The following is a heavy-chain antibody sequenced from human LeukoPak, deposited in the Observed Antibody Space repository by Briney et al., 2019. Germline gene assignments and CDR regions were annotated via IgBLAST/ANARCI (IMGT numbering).Heavy chain of an antibody. CDR3: ARVYYGSGSLHYYYYYMDV. J-gene: IGHJ6*03. CDR1: GFTFDDYG. V-gene: IGHV3-53*01. Sequence: GGSLRLSCAASGFTFDDYGMTWVRQAPGKGLEWVSVTYSGGRTYYADSVKGRFTISRDISKNTLSLQMNSLRAEDTAVYYCARVYYGSGSLHYYYYYMDVWGKGTTVTISS. CDR2: TYSGGRT. D-gene: IGHD3-10*01.